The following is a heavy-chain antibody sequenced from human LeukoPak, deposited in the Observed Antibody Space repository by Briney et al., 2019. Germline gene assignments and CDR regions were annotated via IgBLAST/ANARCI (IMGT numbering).Heavy chain of an antibody. CDR3: ARRGAAVAQIDY. D-gene: IGHD6-19*01. CDR2: INHSGST. CDR1: GVSFSGYY. V-gene: IGHV4-34*01. J-gene: IGHJ4*02. Sequence: SETLSLTCAVYGVSFSGYYWSWIRQPPGKGLEWVGEINHSGSTNYNPSLKSRVTISIDTSKNQFSLKLNSVTAADTAVYYCARRGAAVAQIDYWGQGTLVTVSS.